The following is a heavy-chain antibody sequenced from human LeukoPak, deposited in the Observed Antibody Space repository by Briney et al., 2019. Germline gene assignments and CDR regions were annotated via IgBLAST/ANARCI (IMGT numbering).Heavy chain of an antibody. Sequence: ASVKVSCKASGYTFTGYYMHWVRQAPGQGLEWMGWINPNSGGTNYAQKFQGRVTIPRNTSISTAYMELSSLRSEDTAVYYCARGELFDAFNIWGQGTMVTVSS. J-gene: IGHJ3*02. V-gene: IGHV1-2*02. CDR3: ARGELFDAFNI. CDR2: INPNSGGT. D-gene: IGHD2-21*01. CDR1: GYTFTGYY.